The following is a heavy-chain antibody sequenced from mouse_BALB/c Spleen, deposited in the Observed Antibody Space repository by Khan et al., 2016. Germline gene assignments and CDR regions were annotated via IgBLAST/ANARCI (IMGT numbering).Heavy chain of an antibody. Sequence: EVKLEESGGGLVQPGGSMKLSCTASGFTLSDAWMDWVRQSPEKGLEWVAEIRTKANNHATYYAESVKGRFSISRDDTKSSVYLQSNSLRPEVTGIYYCTRRGIAMDYWVQGTSVTVSS. CDR2: IRTKANNHAT. V-gene: IGHV6-6*01. CDR3: TRRGIAMDY. J-gene: IGHJ4*01. CDR1: GFTLSDAW.